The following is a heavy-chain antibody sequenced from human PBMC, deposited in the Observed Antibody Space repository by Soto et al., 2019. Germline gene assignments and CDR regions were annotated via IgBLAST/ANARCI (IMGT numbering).Heavy chain of an antibody. D-gene: IGHD6-6*01. CDR2: MNPKSGNT. V-gene: IGHV1-8*01. CDR3: ARGPILKYSSSSGVYYYYMDV. J-gene: IGHJ6*03. Sequence: QVQLVQSGAEVKKPGASVKVSCKASGYTFTSYDLNWVRQATGQGLEWMGWMNPKSGNTGYAQKFQGRVTMTRNTAISTAYMELSSLRSEDTAVYYCARGPILKYSSSSGVYYYYMDVWGKGTTVTVSS. CDR1: GYTFTSYD.